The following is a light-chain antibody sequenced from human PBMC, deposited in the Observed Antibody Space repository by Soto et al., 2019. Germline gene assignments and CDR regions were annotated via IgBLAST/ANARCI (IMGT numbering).Light chain of an antibody. CDR3: QQYNNWPPGLT. Sequence: EIVMTQSPATLSVSPGERATLSCRASQSVSSNLAWYQQKPGQAPRVLIYGASTRATGIPARFSGSGSGTEFTLTISSLQSEDFAVYYCQQYNNWPPGLTFGGGTKVEIK. CDR1: QSVSSN. CDR2: GAS. V-gene: IGKV3-15*01. J-gene: IGKJ4*01.